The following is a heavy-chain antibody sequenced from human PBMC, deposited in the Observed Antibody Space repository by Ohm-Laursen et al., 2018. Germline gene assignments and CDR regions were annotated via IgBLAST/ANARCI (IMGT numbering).Heavy chain of an antibody. CDR2: IWYDGSEK. CDR1: GFTFSSFW. V-gene: IGHV3-33*08. D-gene: IGHD2-2*01. CDR3: ARGITCWGTICRPSNYYGMDV. J-gene: IGHJ6*02. Sequence: SLRLSCAASGFTFSSFWMSWVRQAPGKGLEWVAVIWYDGSEKYYEDSVKGRFTISRDNSKNTMYLQMNSLRAEDMAVYYCARGITCWGTICRPSNYYGMDVWGQGTTVTVSS.